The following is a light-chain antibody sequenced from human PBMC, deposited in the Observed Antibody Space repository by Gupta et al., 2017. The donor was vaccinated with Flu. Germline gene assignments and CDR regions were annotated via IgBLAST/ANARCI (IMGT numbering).Light chain of an antibody. Sequence: QSVLTQPAPVSGSPGQSITIPFTGTSSDVGGYNYVSWYQKHPGKAPKLMIYEVSNRPSGTSHRFSGSKSGNTASLTISGLQPEDEADYYCSSYTSDSTPYVFGTGTKVTVL. V-gene: IGLV2-14*01. CDR1: SSDVGGYNY. CDR3: SSYTSDSTPYV. CDR2: EVS. J-gene: IGLJ1*01.